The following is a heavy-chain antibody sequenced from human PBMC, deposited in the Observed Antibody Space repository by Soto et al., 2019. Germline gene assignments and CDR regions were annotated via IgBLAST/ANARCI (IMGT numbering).Heavy chain of an antibody. V-gene: IGHV4-34*01. CDR2: INHSGST. D-gene: IGHD2-15*01. J-gene: IGHJ5*02. CDR1: GGSFSGYY. CDR3: ASIYCSGGSCYSEWNWFDP. Sequence: QVQLQQWGAGLLKPSETLSLTCAVYGGSFSGYYWSWIRQAPGKGLEWIGEINHSGSTNYNPSLKSRVTISVDTSKNQCSLKLSSVTAADTAVYYCASIYCSGGSCYSEWNWFDPWGQGTLVTVSS.